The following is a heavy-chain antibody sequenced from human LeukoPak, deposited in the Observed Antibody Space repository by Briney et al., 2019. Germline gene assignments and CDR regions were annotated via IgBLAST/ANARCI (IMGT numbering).Heavy chain of an antibody. J-gene: IGHJ4*02. CDR2: IHPVGNSK. CDR3: AREGLTMGAFDY. CDR1: GFTFSGYW. Sequence: PGGSLTLSCAASGFTFSGYWMNWVRQAPGKGLEWVADIHPVGNSKTYADSVKGRFTISRNNANSILYLHLSSLRAEDAAVYYCAREGLTMGAFDYWGQGTLVTVSS. V-gene: IGHV3-7*01. D-gene: IGHD3/OR15-3a*01.